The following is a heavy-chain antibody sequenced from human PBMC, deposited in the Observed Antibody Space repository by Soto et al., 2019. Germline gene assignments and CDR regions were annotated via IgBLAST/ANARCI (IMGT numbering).Heavy chain of an antibody. CDR3: ATSAIPRYSSGWYNWFDP. D-gene: IGHD6-19*01. CDR2: IYYSGST. V-gene: IGHV4-31*03. J-gene: IGHJ5*02. Sequence: SETLSLTCTVSGGSISSGGYYWSWIRQHPGKGLEWIGYIYYSGSTYYNPSLKSRVTISVDTSKNQFSLKLSSVTAADTAVYYCATSAIPRYSSGWYNWFDPWGQGTLVTVSS. CDR1: GGSISSGGYY.